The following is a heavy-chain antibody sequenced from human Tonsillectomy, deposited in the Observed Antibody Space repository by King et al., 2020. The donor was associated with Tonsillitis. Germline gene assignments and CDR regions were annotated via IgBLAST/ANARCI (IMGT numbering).Heavy chain of an antibody. CDR1: GFTFSIYT. J-gene: IGHJ4*02. D-gene: IGHD2-15*01. Sequence: QLVQSGGGVVQPGRSLRLSCAASGFTFSIYTMHWVRQAPGKGLEWVAVISYDGSNKYYADSVKGRFTISRDNSKSTLFLQMNNLRAEDTAVYYCARGTARPLARVVAATADYWGQGTLVTVSS. CDR2: ISYDGSNK. V-gene: IGHV3-30*04. CDR3: ARGTARPLARVVAATADY.